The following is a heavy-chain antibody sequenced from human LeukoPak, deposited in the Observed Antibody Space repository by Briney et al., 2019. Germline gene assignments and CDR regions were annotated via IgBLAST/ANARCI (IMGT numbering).Heavy chain of an antibody. Sequence: PSETLSLTCTVSGGSISISSYYWGWIRQPPGKGLEWIRSIYYSVSSYYTPSLKSPVTIDVDTSKNQFSLKLSCVTAADTAVYYCARDAFFTLDIWGQGTMVTVSS. D-gene: IGHD2/OR15-2a*01. CDR1: GGSISISSYY. V-gene: IGHV4-39*07. CDR3: ARDAFFTLDI. CDR2: IYYSVSS. J-gene: IGHJ3*02.